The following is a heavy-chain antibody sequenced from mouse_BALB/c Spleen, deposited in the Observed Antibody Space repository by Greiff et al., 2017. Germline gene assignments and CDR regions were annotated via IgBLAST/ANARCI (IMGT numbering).Heavy chain of an antibody. CDR1: GYTFTSYW. CDR2: INPSTGYT. J-gene: IGHJ1*01. CDR3: ARSPQLGYWYFDV. D-gene: IGHD4-1*02. Sequence: VQLQQSGAELAKPGASVKMSCKASGYTFTSYWMHWVKQRPGQGLEWIGYINPSTGYTEYNQKFKDKATLTADKSSSTAYMQLSSLTSEDSAVYYCARSPQLGYWYFDVWGAGTTVTVSS. V-gene: IGHV1-7*01.